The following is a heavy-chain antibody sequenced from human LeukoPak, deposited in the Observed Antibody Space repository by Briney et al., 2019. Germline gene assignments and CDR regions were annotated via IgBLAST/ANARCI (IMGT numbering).Heavy chain of an antibody. J-gene: IGHJ3*02. Sequence: PGGSLRLSCAASGFTFSSYGMHWVRQAPGKGLEWVAVISYDGSNKYYAGSVKGRFTISRDNSKNTLYLQMNSLRAEDTAVYYCAKHQGERITMIVVARAYAFDIWGQGTMVTVSS. D-gene: IGHD3-22*01. CDR1: GFTFSSYG. CDR3: AKHQGERITMIVVARAYAFDI. V-gene: IGHV3-30*18. CDR2: ISYDGSNK.